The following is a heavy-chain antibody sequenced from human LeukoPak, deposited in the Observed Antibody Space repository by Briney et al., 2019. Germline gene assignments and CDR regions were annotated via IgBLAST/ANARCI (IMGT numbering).Heavy chain of an antibody. V-gene: IGHV4-61*02. J-gene: IGHJ4*02. Sequence: SQTLSLTCTVSGGSISSGSYYWSWIRQPAGKGLEWIGRIYTSGSTNYNPSLKSRVTISVDTSKNQFSLKLSSVTAADTAVYYCAVGNYDFWSGPPDYWGQGTLVTVSS. CDR2: IYTSGST. CDR3: AVGNYDFWSGPPDY. CDR1: GGSISSGSYY. D-gene: IGHD3-3*01.